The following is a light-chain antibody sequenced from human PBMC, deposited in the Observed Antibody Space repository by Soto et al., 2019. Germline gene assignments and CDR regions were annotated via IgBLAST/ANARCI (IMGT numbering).Light chain of an antibody. CDR1: QSVYNNY. Sequence: EIVLTQSPGTLSLSPWERATLSCRASQSVYNNYLAWYQHKPGQAPRLLIYAASSRATGIPDRFSGSGSGTDFTLTISRLEPGDFAVYYCQPYGTSSWTFGQGTKVDIK. V-gene: IGKV3-20*01. CDR2: AAS. CDR3: QPYGTSSWT. J-gene: IGKJ1*01.